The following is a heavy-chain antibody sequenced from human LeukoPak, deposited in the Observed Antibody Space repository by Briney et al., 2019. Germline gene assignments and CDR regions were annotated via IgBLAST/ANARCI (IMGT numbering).Heavy chain of an antibody. CDR3: ATWAYTSSWSNWFDP. V-gene: IGHV4-39*07. Sequence: PSETLSLTCTVSGGSISSSYYYWGWIRQPPRKGLEWIGSIYYSGSTYYNPSLKSRVTISVDTSKNQFSLKLRSVTAADTAMYYCATWAYTSSWSNWFDPWGQGTLVTVSS. D-gene: IGHD6-13*01. CDR1: GGSISSSYYY. J-gene: IGHJ5*02. CDR2: IYYSGST.